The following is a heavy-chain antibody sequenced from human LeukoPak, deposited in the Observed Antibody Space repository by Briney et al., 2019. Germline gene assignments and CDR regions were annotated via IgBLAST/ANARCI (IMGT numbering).Heavy chain of an antibody. CDR1: GFTFSSYG. D-gene: IGHD5-18*01. J-gene: IGHJ4*02. CDR3: ARDTAMADFDY. Sequence: PGGSLRLSCAASGFTFSSYGMHWVRQAPGKGLEWVAVISYDGSNKYYADSVKGRFTISRDNAKNTLYLQMNSLRAEDTAVYYCARDTAMADFDYWGQGTLVTVSS. V-gene: IGHV3-30*03. CDR2: ISYDGSNK.